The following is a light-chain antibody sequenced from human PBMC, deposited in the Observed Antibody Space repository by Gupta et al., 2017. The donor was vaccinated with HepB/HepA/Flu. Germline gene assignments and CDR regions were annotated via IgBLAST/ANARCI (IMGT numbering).Light chain of an antibody. J-gene: IGLJ2*01. CDR3: SSYTSSSTLVV. CDR2: DVS. Sequence: YALTQPASVSGSPGQSINISCTGTSSDVVGYNYVSWYQQHPGKAPKLMIYDVSNRPSGVSNRFSGSKSGNTASLTISGLQAEDEADYYCSSYTSSSTLVVFGGGTKLTVL. CDR1: SSDVVGYNY. V-gene: IGLV2-14*01.